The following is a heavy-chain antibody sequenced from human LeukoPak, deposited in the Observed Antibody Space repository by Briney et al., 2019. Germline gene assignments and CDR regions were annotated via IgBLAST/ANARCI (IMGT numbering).Heavy chain of an antibody. D-gene: IGHD3-22*01. J-gene: IGHJ4*02. Sequence: ASVKVSCKASGYTFKNYYLHWVRQAPGQGLEWMGIINPSGGSTSYAQKFQGRVTMTRDTSTSTVYMELSSLRSEDTAVYYCARVQDYYDSSGCAGYWGQGTLVTVSS. V-gene: IGHV1-46*02. CDR1: GYTFKNYY. CDR3: ARVQDYYDSSGCAGY. CDR2: INPSGGST.